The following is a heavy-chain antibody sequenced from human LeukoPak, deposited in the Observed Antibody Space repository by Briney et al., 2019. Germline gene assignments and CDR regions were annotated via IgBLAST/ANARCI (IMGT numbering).Heavy chain of an antibody. Sequence: ASVKVSCKASGGTFSSYAISWVRQAPGQGLEWMGRIIPILGIANYAQKFQGRVTITADKSTRTAYMELSSLRSEDTAVYYCARESTVRGVIETYFDYWGQGTLVTVSS. V-gene: IGHV1-69*04. CDR3: ARESTVRGVIETYFDY. D-gene: IGHD3-10*01. J-gene: IGHJ4*02. CDR1: GGTFSSYA. CDR2: IIPILGIA.